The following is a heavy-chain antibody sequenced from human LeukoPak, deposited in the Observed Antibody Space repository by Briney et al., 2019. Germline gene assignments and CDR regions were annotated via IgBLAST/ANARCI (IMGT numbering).Heavy chain of an antibody. CDR1: GGSFSGYY. V-gene: IGHV4-34*01. Sequence: PSETLSLTCAVYGGSFSGYYWSWIRQPPGKGLEWIGEINNSGSTNYNPSLKSRVTISVDTSKNQFSLKLSSVTAADTAVYYCARGFSCSSTSCQRDDAFDIWGQGTMVAVSS. CDR2: INNSGST. D-gene: IGHD2-2*01. CDR3: ARGFSCSSTSCQRDDAFDI. J-gene: IGHJ3*02.